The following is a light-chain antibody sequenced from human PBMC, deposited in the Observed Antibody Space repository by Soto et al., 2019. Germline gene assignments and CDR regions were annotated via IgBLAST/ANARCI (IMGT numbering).Light chain of an antibody. CDR3: QQRSNWIT. CDR2: DAS. CDR1: QSVSSY. V-gene: IGKV3-11*01. Sequence: EIVLTQSPATLSLSPGERATLSCRASQSVSSYLAWYQQKPGQPPRLLIYDASNRATGIPVRFSGSGSGTDFALTISSLEPEDFAVYYCQQRSNWITFGQGTRLDIK. J-gene: IGKJ5*01.